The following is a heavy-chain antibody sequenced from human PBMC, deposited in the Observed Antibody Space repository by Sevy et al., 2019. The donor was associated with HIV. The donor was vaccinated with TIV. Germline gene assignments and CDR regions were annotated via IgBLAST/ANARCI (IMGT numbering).Heavy chain of an antibody. Sequence: GGSLRLSCAASGFTFSSYAMHWVRQAPGKGLEWMAVISYDGSNKYYADSVKVRFTMSRENSKNTLYLQMNSLRAEDTAVYYCARDRKVRGVIGYFDYWGQGTLVTVSS. CDR1: GFTFSSYA. D-gene: IGHD3-10*01. J-gene: IGHJ4*02. CDR3: ARDRKVRGVIGYFDY. V-gene: IGHV3-30-3*01. CDR2: ISYDGSNK.